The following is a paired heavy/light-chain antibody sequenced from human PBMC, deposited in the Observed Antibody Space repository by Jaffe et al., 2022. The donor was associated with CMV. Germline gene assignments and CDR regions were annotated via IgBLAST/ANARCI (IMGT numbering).Heavy chain of an antibody. Sequence: QVQLVQSGAEVKEPGASVKLSCKASGYTFSSHYMHWVRQAPGQGFEWMGIITPGGDFAQYAQKFQGRFTMTRETSTNTLYMELSSLTLEDTAVYFCAREAPKTLDYWGQGSLVTVSS. CDR3: AREAPKTLDY. CDR1: GYTFSSHY. J-gene: IGHJ4*02. CDR2: ITPGGDFA. V-gene: IGHV1-46*01.
Light chain of an antibody. CDR3: AQGIHLPRT. CDR2: EVS. Sequence: DVALTQTPLSLSVTPGQPASIFCKSSQSLHIDGKTYLSWYLQKPGQSPQLLIYEVSRRFSGVSDRFSGSGSETDFALQISRVEAEDVGMYYCAQGIHLPRTFGRGTKVELK. CDR1: QSLHIDGKTY. V-gene: IGKV2-29*02. J-gene: IGKJ4*02.